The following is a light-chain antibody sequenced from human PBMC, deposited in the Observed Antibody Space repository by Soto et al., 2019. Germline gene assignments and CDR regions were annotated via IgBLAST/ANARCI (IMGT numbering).Light chain of an antibody. CDR2: ATS. CDR3: QKYNGAPWT. Sequence: DIQMTQSPSSLSASVGDRVTITCRASQGISNYLAWYQQKPGEVPKLLIFATSTLQSGVPSRFSGSGSGTAFTLTISSLQPEDGATYYCQKYNGAPWTFGQGTRVEIK. V-gene: IGKV1-27*01. J-gene: IGKJ1*01. CDR1: QGISNY.